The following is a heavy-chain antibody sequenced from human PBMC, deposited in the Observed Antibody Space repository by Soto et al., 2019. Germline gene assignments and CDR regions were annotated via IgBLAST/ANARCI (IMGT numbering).Heavy chain of an antibody. CDR1: WFSLSTSEVG. CDR2: LYWNDDN. CDR3: VHTSGWQHTT. J-gene: IGHJ5*02. D-gene: IGHD1-1*01. V-gene: IGHV2-5*01. Sequence: QITVKESGPTLVKPTQTLTLSCTFSWFSLSTSEVGVAWIRQPPGKALEWLALLYWNDDNRYSPSLKNRLTITKDTSKNQVILTMINMDPVDTATYYCVHTSGWQHTTWGQGTLVTISS.